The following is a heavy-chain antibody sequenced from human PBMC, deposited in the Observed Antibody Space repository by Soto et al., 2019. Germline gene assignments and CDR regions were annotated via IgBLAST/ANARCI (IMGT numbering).Heavy chain of an antibody. Sequence: SETLSLTCTVSGVSISGHYWNSIRQPPGKRLEWIGNLLHRGVNKYNPSLQSRVTMSVDMSKNQFSLNLSSVTAADTVVYFCARLLGGGDAFNYLDYCGKGTLVTVSS. CDR3: ARLLGGGDAFNYLDY. J-gene: IGHJ4*02. V-gene: IGHV4-59*11. D-gene: IGHD3-16*01. CDR1: GVSISGHY. CDR2: LLHRGVN.